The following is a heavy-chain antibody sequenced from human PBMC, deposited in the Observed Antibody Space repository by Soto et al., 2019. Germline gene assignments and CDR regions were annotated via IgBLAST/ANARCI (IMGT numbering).Heavy chain of an antibody. CDR3: VRDGTKTLRDWFDP. CDR1: GASISGFY. Sequence: SDTLSLTCTVSGASISGFYWSWIRKSAGKGLEWIGRIYATGTTDYNPSLKSRVMMSVDTSKKQFSLKLRSVTAADTAVYYCVRDGTKTLRDWFDPWGQGISVTVSS. J-gene: IGHJ5*02. V-gene: IGHV4-4*07. D-gene: IGHD1-1*01. CDR2: IYATGTT.